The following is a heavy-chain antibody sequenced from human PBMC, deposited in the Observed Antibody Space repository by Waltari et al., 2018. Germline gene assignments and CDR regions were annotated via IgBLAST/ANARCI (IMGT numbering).Heavy chain of an antibody. CDR2: IKQDGSEK. Sequence: EVQLVESGGGLVQPGGSLRLSCAASGFTFSSYWLSWVRQAPGKGLEWVANIKQDGSEKYYADSVKGRFTISRDYSKNTLYLQMNSLRVEDTAVYYCARDEGGNRALTDPMVRGVTTYDHDGLDVWGQGTTVTVS. V-gene: IGHV3-7*01. J-gene: IGHJ6*02. D-gene: IGHD3-10*01. CDR3: ARDEGGNRALTDPMVRGVTTYDHDGLDV. CDR1: GFTFSSYW.